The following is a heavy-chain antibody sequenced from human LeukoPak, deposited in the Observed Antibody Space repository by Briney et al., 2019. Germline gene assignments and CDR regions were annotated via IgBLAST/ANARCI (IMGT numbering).Heavy chain of an antibody. CDR3: ASNPLTYCGGDCSTLTDY. Sequence: KRSETLSLTCAVYGGSFSGYYWSWIRQPPGEGLEWVGEINHSGSTNYNPSLKSRVTISVDTSKNQFSLKLSSVTAADTAVYYCASNPLTYCGGDCSTLTDYWGQGTLVTVSS. V-gene: IGHV4-34*01. CDR1: GGSFSGYY. J-gene: IGHJ4*02. CDR2: INHSGST. D-gene: IGHD2-21*02.